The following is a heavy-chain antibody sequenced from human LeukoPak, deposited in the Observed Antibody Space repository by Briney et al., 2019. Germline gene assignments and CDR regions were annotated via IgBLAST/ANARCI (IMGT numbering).Heavy chain of an antibody. CDR2: IYTSGTT. CDR3: AKVFHD. V-gene: IGHV4-4*07. J-gene: IGHJ3*01. CDR1: RGSISGDY. Sequence: SETLSLTCTVSRGSISGDYWSWIRQPAGKGLEWIGLIYTSGTTNYNPSLKSRVTMSLDTSKNQFSLKLSSVTAAGTAVYYCAKVFHDWGQGTMVTVSS.